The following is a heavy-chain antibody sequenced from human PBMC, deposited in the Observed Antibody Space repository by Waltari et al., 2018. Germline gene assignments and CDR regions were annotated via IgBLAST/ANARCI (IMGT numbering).Heavy chain of an antibody. Sequence: EVQLVESGGGLVQPGGSLRLSCAASGFTFSTYPLNWVRQAPGKGLEGVLYITSNSGTIYYADSVKGRFTISRDNAKNSLYLQMNTLRVEDTAIYYCVRAIMDYWGQGTLVTVSS. J-gene: IGHJ4*02. CDR2: ITSNSGTI. V-gene: IGHV3-48*04. CDR1: GFTFSTYP. CDR3: VRAIMDY.